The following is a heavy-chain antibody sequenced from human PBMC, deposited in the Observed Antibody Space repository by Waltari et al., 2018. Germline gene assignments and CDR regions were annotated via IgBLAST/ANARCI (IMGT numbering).Heavy chain of an antibody. D-gene: IGHD6-19*01. CDR1: GFHSSDYS. J-gene: IGHJ6*02. CDR3: AKGLERKPYYYYGWDV. Sequence: ELHLSESGGSLAQPGESLRRSCAASGFHSSDYSMFWVLQAPGMCLEWVSTISNSDDTTYYAESVKCRFTISRDNSKSTLFLQMNILVADDTAIYYCAKGLERKPYYYYGWDVWGQGTTVTVSS. V-gene: IGHV3-23*01. CDR2: ISNSDDTT.